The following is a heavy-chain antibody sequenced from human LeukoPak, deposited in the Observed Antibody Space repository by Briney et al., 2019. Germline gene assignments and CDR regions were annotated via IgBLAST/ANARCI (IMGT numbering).Heavy chain of an antibody. D-gene: IGHD3-9*01. CDR1: GYRFTSYG. Sequence: ASVKVSCKASGYRFTSYGISWVRQAPGQGLEWMGWISAYNGNTNYAQKLQGRVTMTTDTSTSTAYMELRSLRSDDTAVYYCARGGDGDILTGLVFDFWGQGTLVTVSS. CDR2: ISAYNGNT. V-gene: IGHV1-18*01. CDR3: ARGGDGDILTGLVFDF. J-gene: IGHJ4*02.